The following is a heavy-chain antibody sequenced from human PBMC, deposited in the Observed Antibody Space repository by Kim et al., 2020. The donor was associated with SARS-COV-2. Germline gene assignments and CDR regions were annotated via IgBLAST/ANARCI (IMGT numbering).Heavy chain of an antibody. D-gene: IGHD3-22*01. CDR1: GGSISSGGYY. V-gene: IGHV4-31*03. CDR2: IYYSGST. Sequence: SETLSLTCTVSGGSISSGGYYWSWIRQHPGKGLEWIGYIYYSGSTYYNPSLKSRVTISVDTSKNQFSLKLSSVTAADTAVYYCARASPDTGYYSKFYYYYYMDVWGKGTTVTVSS. J-gene: IGHJ6*03. CDR3: ARASPDTGYYSKFYYYYYMDV.